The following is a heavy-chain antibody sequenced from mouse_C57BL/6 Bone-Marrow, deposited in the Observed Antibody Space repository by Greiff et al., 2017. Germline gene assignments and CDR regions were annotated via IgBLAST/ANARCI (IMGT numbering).Heavy chain of an antibody. CDR2: IDPNSGGT. Sequence: QVKLQQPGAELVKPGASVKLSCKASGYTFTSYWMHWVKQRPGRGLEWIGRIDPNSGGTKYNEKFKSKATLTVDKPSSTAYMQLSSLTSEDSAVYYCATLRPDWYFDVWGTGTTVTVSS. CDR1: GYTFTSYW. J-gene: IGHJ1*03. D-gene: IGHD1-1*01. CDR3: ATLRPDWYFDV. V-gene: IGHV1-72*01.